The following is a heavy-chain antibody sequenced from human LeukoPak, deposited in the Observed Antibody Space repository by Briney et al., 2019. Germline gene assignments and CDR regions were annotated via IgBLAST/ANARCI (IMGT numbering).Heavy chain of an antibody. CDR2: ISAYNGNT. Sequence: ASVKVSCKASGYTFTSYGISWVRQAPGQGLEWMGWISAYNGNTNYAQKLQGRVTMTTDTSTSTAYMELRSLRSEDTAVYYCATPTTGLGWFDPWGQGTLVTVSS. J-gene: IGHJ5*02. CDR1: GYTFTSYG. V-gene: IGHV1-18*01. D-gene: IGHD1-1*01. CDR3: ATPTTGLGWFDP.